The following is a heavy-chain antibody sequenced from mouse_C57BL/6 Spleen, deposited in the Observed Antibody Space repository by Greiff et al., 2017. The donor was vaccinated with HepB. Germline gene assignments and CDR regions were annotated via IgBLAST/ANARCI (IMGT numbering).Heavy chain of an antibody. CDR1: GYTFTDYY. CDR2: INPNNGGT. D-gene: IGHD3-1*01. V-gene: IGHV1-26*01. J-gene: IGHJ4*01. CDR3: ARPQEAMDY. Sequence: VQLQQSGPELVKPGASVKISCKASGYTFTDYYVNWVKQSHGKSLEWIGDINPNNGGTSYNQKFKGKATLTVDKSSSTAYMELRSLTSEDSAVYYCARPQEAMDYWGQGTSVTVSS.